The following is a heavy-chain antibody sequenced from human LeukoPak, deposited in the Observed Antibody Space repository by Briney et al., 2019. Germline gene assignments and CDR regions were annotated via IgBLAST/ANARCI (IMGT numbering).Heavy chain of an antibody. Sequence: GGSLRLSCAASGFIFTNYFMSWVRQAPGKGLEWVASIKHDGSEKYYVDSVRGRFTISRDNTKNSLYLQLSSLRAEDTAVYYCATDRGWRTSGYYLYYFEYWGQGTLVTFSS. CDR3: ATDRGWRTSGYYLYYFEY. D-gene: IGHD3-3*01. CDR1: GFIFTNYF. V-gene: IGHV3-7*01. CDR2: IKHDGSEK. J-gene: IGHJ4*02.